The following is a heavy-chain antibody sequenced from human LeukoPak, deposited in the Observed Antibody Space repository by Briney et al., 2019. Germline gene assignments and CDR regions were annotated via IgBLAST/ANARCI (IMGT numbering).Heavy chain of an antibody. D-gene: IGHD4-17*01. CDR1: GDSISNFY. J-gene: IGHJ6*02. Sequence: SETLSLTCTVCGDSISNFYWSWIRQPAGKGLEWIGRIYSSGSANYNPSLKSRVSMSVDTSKNQFSLKLSSVTAANTAVYYCARDARGYGDYPGYYYGMDVWGQGTTVTVSS. V-gene: IGHV4-4*07. CDR2: IYSSGSA. CDR3: ARDARGYGDYPGYYYGMDV.